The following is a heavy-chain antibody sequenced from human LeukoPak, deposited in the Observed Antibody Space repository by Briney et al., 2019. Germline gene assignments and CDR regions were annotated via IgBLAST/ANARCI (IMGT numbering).Heavy chain of an antibody. CDR2: ISSSSSTI. Sequence: PGGSLRLSCAASGFTFSSYSMNWVRQAPGKGLEWVSYISSSSSTIYYADSVKGRFTISRNNAKNSLYLQMNSLRAEDTAVYYCARESPGGSSSWYKGSYFDYWGQGTLVTVSS. V-gene: IGHV3-48*01. J-gene: IGHJ4*02. CDR1: GFTFSSYS. CDR3: ARESPGGSSSWYKGSYFDY. D-gene: IGHD6-13*01.